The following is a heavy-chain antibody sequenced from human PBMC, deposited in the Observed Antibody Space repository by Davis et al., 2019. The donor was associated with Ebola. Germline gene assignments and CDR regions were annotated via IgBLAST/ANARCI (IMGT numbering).Heavy chain of an antibody. CDR2: TKPDGSEK. Sequence: GESLKISCVASGFTFNYYWMSWVRQAPGKGLQWVANTKPDGSEKFYVDSVKGRFTISRDNSKNTLYLQMNSLRAEDTAVYYCAKDEGAIVVVVAATLPFGMDVWGQGTTVTVSS. J-gene: IGHJ6*02. D-gene: IGHD2-15*01. CDR1: GFTFNYYW. V-gene: IGHV3-7*03. CDR3: AKDEGAIVVVVAATLPFGMDV.